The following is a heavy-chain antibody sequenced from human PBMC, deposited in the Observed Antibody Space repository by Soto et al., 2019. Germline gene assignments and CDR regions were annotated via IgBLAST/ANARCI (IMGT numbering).Heavy chain of an antibody. V-gene: IGHV3-30*18. J-gene: IGHJ6*02. CDR3: AKDHFRYCSGGSCFYYYGMDV. D-gene: IGHD2-15*01. CDR1: GFTFSSYG. CDR2: ISYDGSNK. Sequence: GSLRLSCAASGFTFSSYGMHWVRQAPGKGLEWVAVISYDGSNKYYADSVKGRFTISRDNSKNTLYLQMNSLRAEDTAVYYCAKDHFRYCSGGSCFYYYGMDVWGQGTTVTVSS.